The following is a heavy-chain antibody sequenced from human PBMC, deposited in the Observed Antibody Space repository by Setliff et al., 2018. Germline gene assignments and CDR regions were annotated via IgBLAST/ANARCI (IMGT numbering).Heavy chain of an antibody. CDR2: ISTSGST. Sequence: LSLTCTVSGGSISGYYWSWIRQPAGKGLEWIGRISTSGSTNYSPSLKSRLTMSVDTSKNQFSLKVTSVTAADTAVYYCVRSMPDTANFDYWGQGTLVTVSS. D-gene: IGHD5-18*01. V-gene: IGHV4-4*07. CDR1: GGSISGYY. CDR3: VRSMPDTANFDY. J-gene: IGHJ4*02.